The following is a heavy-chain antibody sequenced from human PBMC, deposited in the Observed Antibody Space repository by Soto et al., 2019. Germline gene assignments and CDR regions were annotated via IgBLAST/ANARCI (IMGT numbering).Heavy chain of an antibody. V-gene: IGHV3-23*01. Sequence: GESLKISCAASGFTFSDYAMSWVRQTPGKGLEWVSAISGTGGTTYYADSVRGRFTISRDNSKNTLYLQMNSLRAEDTAVYYCAKLPKRGVVVAATGWFGPWGQGALVTVSS. J-gene: IGHJ5*02. CDR2: ISGTGGTT. CDR1: GFTFSDYA. CDR3: AKLPKRGVVVAATGWFGP. D-gene: IGHD2-15*01.